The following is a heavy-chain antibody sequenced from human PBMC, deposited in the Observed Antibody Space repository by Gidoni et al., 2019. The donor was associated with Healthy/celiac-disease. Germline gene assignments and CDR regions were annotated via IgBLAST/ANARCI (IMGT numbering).Heavy chain of an antibody. Sequence: EVQLVESGGGLVQPGRSLRLSCTASGFTFGDYAMSWFRQAPGKGLEWVGFIRSKAYGGTTEDAASVKGRFTISRDESKSIAYLQMNSLKTEDTAVYYCTRLLWFGELVFDYWGQGTLVTVSS. CDR3: TRLLWFGELVFDY. J-gene: IGHJ4*02. V-gene: IGHV3-49*03. D-gene: IGHD3-10*01. CDR1: GFTFGDYA. CDR2: IRSKAYGGTT.